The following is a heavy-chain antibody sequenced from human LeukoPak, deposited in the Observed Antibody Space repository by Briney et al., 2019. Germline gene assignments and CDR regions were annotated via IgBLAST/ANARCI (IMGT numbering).Heavy chain of an antibody. CDR3: ARKENVYYYFDY. J-gene: IGHJ4*02. CDR1: GYSITSSSW. D-gene: IGHD3-10*01. Sequence: QPSETLSLTCAASGYSITSSSWWGWIRQPPGKGLEWIGYIYHSGTTYYNPSLQSRVTMSVDTSKNQFSLKQSSVTAVDTAVYYCARKENVYYYFDYWGQGTLVTVSS. CDR2: IYHSGTT. V-gene: IGHV4-28*01.